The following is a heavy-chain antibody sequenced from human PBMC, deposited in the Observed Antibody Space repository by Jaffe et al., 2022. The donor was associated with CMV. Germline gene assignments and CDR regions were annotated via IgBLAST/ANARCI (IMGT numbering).Heavy chain of an antibody. CDR1: GFIFSDYA. V-gene: IGHV3-48*02. J-gene: IGHJ4*02. Sequence: EVHLVESGGVLVQPGGSLRLSCTASGFIFSDYAMNWVRQAPGKGLEWVAYISGTTPYIYYADSVKGRFTVSRDNAENSLYLQMISLRDEDTAVYYCARGTLDYWGQGTLVTVSS. CDR2: ISGTTPYI. CDR3: ARGTLDY.